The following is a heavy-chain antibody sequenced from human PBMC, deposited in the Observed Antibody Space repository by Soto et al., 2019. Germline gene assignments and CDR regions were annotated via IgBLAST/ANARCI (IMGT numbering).Heavy chain of an antibody. CDR3: ARDRDTSSSWLSFFDN. V-gene: IGHV4-59*01. CDR2: FHSSGSP. J-gene: IGHJ4*02. CDR1: GGSITGYS. Sequence: PSDTLSLTCTVSGGSITGYSWTWIRQPPGKGLECIGHFHSSGSPNYNPSLQSRVTISVDTSKNQFSLKLSSVTPADTAVYYCARDRDTSSSWLSFFDNWGQGILVNVSS. D-gene: IGHD6-13*01.